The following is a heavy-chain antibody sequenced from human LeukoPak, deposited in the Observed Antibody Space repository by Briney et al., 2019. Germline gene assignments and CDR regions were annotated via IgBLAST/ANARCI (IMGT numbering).Heavy chain of an antibody. CDR1: GGSISSGGYS. CDR2: IYHSGST. D-gene: IGHD3-3*01. Sequence: PSQTLSLTCAVSGGSISSGGYSWSWIRQPPGKGLEWIGYIYHSGSTYYNPSLKSRVTISVDTSKNQFSLKLSSVTAADTAVYYRARSMYYDSWSGPYRGGYFDYWGQGTLVTVFS. V-gene: IGHV4-30-2*01. J-gene: IGHJ4*02. CDR3: ARSMYYDSWSGPYRGGYFDY.